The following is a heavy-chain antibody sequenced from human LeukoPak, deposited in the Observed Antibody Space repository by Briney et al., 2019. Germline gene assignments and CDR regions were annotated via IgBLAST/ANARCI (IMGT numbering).Heavy chain of an antibody. CDR1: GFVFTNHA. CDR2: ISGGGRTT. Sequence: PGGSLRLTCAASGFVFTNHAISWVGQAPGRGLEWVSVISGGGRTTEYAVSVKCRFTVSRDISQNTVSLQMDSLRVEDTGIYYCAKNFIVKRYIDSCGQGTQVTVSS. D-gene: IGHD1-26*01. V-gene: IGHV3-23*01. J-gene: IGHJ4*02. CDR3: AKNFIVKRYIDS.